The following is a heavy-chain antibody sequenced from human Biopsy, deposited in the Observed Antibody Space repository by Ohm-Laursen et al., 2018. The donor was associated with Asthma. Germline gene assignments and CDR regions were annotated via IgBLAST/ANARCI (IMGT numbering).Heavy chain of an antibody. CDR3: ARTFHCCGPYHAEHYHL. CDR1: GFNFTTYA. V-gene: IGHV3-7*01. Sequence: SLRLSCAASGFNFTTYAIAWIRQVPGKGLEWVANIKHDGTEKNHVDSLKGRFTISRDNAKNSLYLQMNSLRAEDTAVYYCARTFHCCGPYHAEHYHLWGQGTLVTVSS. J-gene: IGHJ1*01. CDR2: IKHDGTEK. D-gene: IGHD2-15*01.